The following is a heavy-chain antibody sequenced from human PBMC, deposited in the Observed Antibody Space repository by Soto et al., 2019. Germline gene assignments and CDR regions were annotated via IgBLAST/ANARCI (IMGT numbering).Heavy chain of an antibody. CDR1: GYTFTSYD. CDR2: MNPNSGNT. CDR3: ARERSAAGTGWFDP. V-gene: IGHV1-8*01. Sequence: QVQLVQSGAEVKKPGASVKVSCKASGYTFTSYDINWVRQATGQGLEWMGWMNPNSGNTGYAQKLQGIVTMTRNTTISTAYMELSSLRAEATAVYFCARERSAAGTGWFDPWGQGTLVTVSS. J-gene: IGHJ5*02. D-gene: IGHD6-13*01.